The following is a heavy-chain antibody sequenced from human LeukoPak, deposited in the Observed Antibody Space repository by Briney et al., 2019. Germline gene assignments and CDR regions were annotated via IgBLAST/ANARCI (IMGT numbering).Heavy chain of an antibody. D-gene: IGHD3-10*02. CDR1: GYTFTSYY. CDR2: INPSGGST. V-gene: IGHV1-46*01. J-gene: IGHJ5*02. CDR3: ARDLARFAKFGWFDP. Sequence: ASVKVSCKASGYTFTSYYMHWVRQAPGQGLEWMGIINPSGGSTSYAQRFQGRVTMTRDMSTSTVYMELSSLRSEDTAVYYCARDLARFAKFGWFDPWGQGTLVTVSS.